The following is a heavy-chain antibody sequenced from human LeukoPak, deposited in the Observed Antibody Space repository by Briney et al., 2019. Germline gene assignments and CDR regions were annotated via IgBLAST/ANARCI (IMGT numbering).Heavy chain of an antibody. Sequence: SGTLSLTCAVSGGSISSSNWWSWVRQPPGKGLEWSGEIYHSGSTNYNPSLKSRVTISVDKSKNQFSLKLSSVTAADTAVYYCARVKARATMGVYFDYWGQGTLVTVSS. CDR1: GGSISSSNW. V-gene: IGHV4-4*02. CDR3: ARVKARATMGVYFDY. D-gene: IGHD3-16*01. CDR2: IYHSGST. J-gene: IGHJ4*02.